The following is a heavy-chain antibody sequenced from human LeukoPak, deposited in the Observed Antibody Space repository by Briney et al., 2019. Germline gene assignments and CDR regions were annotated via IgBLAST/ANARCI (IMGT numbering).Heavy chain of an antibody. V-gene: IGHV4-39*06. Sequence: SETLSLTCSVSGALTSSDSYYWVWIRQPPGKGLEWIGTIYYSGSTYYNTSLASRVTMSLGPSDTQFALELRSVTAADTAVYYCASRGGYSSSWYEDDAFDIWGQGTMVTVSS. D-gene: IGHD6-13*01. CDR2: IYYSGST. J-gene: IGHJ3*02. CDR3: ASRGGYSSSWYEDDAFDI. CDR1: GALTSSDSYY.